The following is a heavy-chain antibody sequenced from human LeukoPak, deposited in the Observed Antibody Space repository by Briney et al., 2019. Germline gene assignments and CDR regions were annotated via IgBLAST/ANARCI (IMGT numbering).Heavy chain of an antibody. J-gene: IGHJ4*02. CDR2: IKQDGSEK. V-gene: IGHV3-7*01. D-gene: IGHD6-6*01. CDR3: ARIGYSSSSLDY. CDR1: GFTFSSYC. Sequence: GGSLRLTCAASGFTFSSYCMSWVRQAPGKGLEWVANIKQDGSEKYYVDSVKGRFTISRDNAKNSLYLQMNSLRAEDTAVYYCARIGYSSSSLDYWGLGTLVTVSS.